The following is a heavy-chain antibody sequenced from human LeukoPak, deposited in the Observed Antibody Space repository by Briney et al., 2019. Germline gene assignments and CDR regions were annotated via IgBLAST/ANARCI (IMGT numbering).Heavy chain of an antibody. CDR3: VRFLEWRGYYYGMDV. D-gene: IGHD3-3*01. CDR2: IYYSGST. Sequence: PSETLSLTCTVSGGSISSYYWSWIRQPPGKGLGWIGYIYYSGSTNYNPSLKSRVTISVDTSKNQFSLKLSSVTAADTAVYYCVRFLEWRGYYYGMDVWGQGTTVTVSS. V-gene: IGHV4-59*08. CDR1: GGSISSYY. J-gene: IGHJ6*02.